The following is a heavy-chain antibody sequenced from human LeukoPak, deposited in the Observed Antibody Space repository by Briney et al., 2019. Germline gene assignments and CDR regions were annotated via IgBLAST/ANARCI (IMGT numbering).Heavy chain of an antibody. CDR2: ISWNSGSI. D-gene: IGHD3-22*01. CDR3: AKSSGYYFYYFDY. J-gene: IGHJ4*02. Sequence: GRSLRLXCAASGFTFDDYAMHWVRQAPGKGLEWVSGISWNSGSIGYADSVKGRFTISRDNAKNSLYLQMNSLRAEDMALYYCAKSSGYYFYYFDYWGQGTLVTVSS. V-gene: IGHV3-9*03. CDR1: GFTFDDYA.